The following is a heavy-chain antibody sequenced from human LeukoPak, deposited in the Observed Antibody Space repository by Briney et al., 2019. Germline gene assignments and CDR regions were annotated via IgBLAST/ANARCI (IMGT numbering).Heavy chain of an antibody. Sequence: GGSLRLSCTASGLTLSSSWMNWVRQAPGKGLEWVANIKQDGSETYYVDSVKGRFTISRDNARNSVYLQMNGLRAEDTAVYYCARDLWIDWGQGTLVTVSS. V-gene: IGHV3-7*01. D-gene: IGHD3-3*01. CDR1: GLTLSSSW. CDR2: IKQDGSET. CDR3: ARDLWID. J-gene: IGHJ4*02.